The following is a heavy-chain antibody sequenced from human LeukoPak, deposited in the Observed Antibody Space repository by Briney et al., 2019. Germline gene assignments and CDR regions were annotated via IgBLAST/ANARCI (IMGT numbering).Heavy chain of an antibody. V-gene: IGHV1-69*06. CDR3: ARVLIAATNYYMDV. D-gene: IGHD6-13*01. CDR2: IIPIFGTA. J-gene: IGHJ6*03. CDR1: GGTFSSYA. Sequence: GASVKVSCKASGGTFSSYAISWVRQAPGQGLEWMGGIIPIFGTANYAQKFQGRVTITADKSTSTAYMELSSLRSEDTAVYYCARVLIAATNYYMDVWGKGTTVTVSS.